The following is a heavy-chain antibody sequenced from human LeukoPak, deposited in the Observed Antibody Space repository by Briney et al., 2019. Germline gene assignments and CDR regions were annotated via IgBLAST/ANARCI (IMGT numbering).Heavy chain of an antibody. Sequence: PGGSLRLSCAASGFTFSSYSMNWVRRAPGKGLEWVSSISSSSSYIYYADSVKGRFTISRDNAKNSLYLQMNSLRAEDTAVYYCARDPDIDDAFDIWGQGIMVTVSS. D-gene: IGHD2-15*01. CDR1: GFTFSSYS. J-gene: IGHJ3*02. V-gene: IGHV3-21*01. CDR2: ISSSSSYI. CDR3: ARDPDIDDAFDI.